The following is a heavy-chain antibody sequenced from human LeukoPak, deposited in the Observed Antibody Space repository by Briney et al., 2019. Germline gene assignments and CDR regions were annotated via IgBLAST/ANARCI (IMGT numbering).Heavy chain of an antibody. CDR2: IYYSGST. J-gene: IGHJ4*02. CDR1: GGSISSHY. V-gene: IGHV4-59*11. CDR3: ARGGAAWSEAAY. Sequence: PSETLSLTCTVSGGSISSHYWSWIRQPPGKGLEWIGYIYYSGSTNYNPSLKSRVTISVDTSKNQFSLKLSSVTAADTAVYYCARGGAAWSEAAYWGQGTLVTVSS. D-gene: IGHD3-3*01.